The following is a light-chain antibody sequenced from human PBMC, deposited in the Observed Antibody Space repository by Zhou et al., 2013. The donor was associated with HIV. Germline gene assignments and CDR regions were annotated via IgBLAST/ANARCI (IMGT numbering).Light chain of an antibody. V-gene: IGKV3-20*01. CDR2: RAS. Sequence: IVLTQSPGTLSVSPGERATLSCRASQTISDNYLSWYQQRPGQAPRLLVYRASTKASGISSRFTGSGSGTEFTLTIRAVDPADSAIYYCHHFSGTPPWTFARDQVGNQT. CDR3: HHFSGTPPWT. CDR1: QTISDNY. J-gene: IGKJ1*01.